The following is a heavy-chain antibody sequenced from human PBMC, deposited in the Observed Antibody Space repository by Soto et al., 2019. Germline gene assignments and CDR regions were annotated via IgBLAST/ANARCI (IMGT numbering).Heavy chain of an antibody. CDR1: GFTFSSYA. V-gene: IGHV3-23*01. CDR3: AKTVAGYSNGYPYNGMGV. J-gene: IGHJ6*02. D-gene: IGHD5-18*01. Sequence: GGSLRLSCAASGFTFSSYAMSWVRQAPGKGLEWVSAISGSGGSTYYADSVKGRFTISRDNSKNTLYLQMNSLRAEDTAVYYCAKTVAGYSNGYPYNGMGVWGQGTTVTVAS. CDR2: ISGSGGST.